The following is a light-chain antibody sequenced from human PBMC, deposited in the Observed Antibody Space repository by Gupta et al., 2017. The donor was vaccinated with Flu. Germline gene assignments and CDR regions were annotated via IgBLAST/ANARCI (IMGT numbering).Light chain of an antibody. CDR2: DAS. J-gene: IGKJ4*01. CDR3: LQDANLPIT. Sequence: DIQMTQSPSSLSASVGDRVTITCQASQDISNYLNWYQQKPGKAPKLLIYDASNLETGVPSRFSGSGSGTDFTFTISRLQPEDVATYYCLQDANLPITFGGGTKVEIK. V-gene: IGKV1-33*01. CDR1: QDISNY.